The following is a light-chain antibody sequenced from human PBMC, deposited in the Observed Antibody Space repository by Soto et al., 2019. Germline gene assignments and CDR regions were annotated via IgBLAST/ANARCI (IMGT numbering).Light chain of an antibody. CDR2: AAS. Sequence: IQLTQSPSFLSASVGDRVTITCRASQGISSYLAWYQQKPGKAPKLLIYAASTLQSGVPSRFSGSGSGTEFTLTISSLQPEDFATYYCQQLNSYGAFGGGTKVEIK. CDR3: QQLNSYGA. V-gene: IGKV1-9*01. CDR1: QGISSY. J-gene: IGKJ4*01.